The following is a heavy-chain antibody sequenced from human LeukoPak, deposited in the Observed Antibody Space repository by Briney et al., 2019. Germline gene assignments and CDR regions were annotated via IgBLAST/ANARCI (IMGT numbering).Heavy chain of an antibody. Sequence: GGSLRLSCAASGFTFSSYSMNWVRQAPGKGLEWVSYISSSSSTIYYADSVKGRFTISRDNAKNSLYLQMNSLRAEDTALYYCARHRQGEDRSGSGTYYLPLDYWGQGTLVTVS. CDR2: ISSSSSTI. J-gene: IGHJ4*02. CDR3: ARHRQGEDRSGSGTYYLPLDY. CDR1: GFTFSSYS. V-gene: IGHV3-48*01. D-gene: IGHD3-10*01.